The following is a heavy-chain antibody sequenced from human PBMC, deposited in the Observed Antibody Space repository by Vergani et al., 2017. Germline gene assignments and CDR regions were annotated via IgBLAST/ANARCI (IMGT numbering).Heavy chain of an antibody. V-gene: IGHV3-30-3*01. CDR3: ARDPGSLEYSSSSMDY. CDR2: ISYDGSNK. CDR1: GFTFSSYA. Sequence: QVQLVESGGGVVQPGRSLRLSCAASGFTFSSYAMHWVRQAPGKGLEWVAVISYDGSNKYYADSVKGRFTISRDNSKNTLYLQMNSLRAEDTAVYYCARDPGSLEYSSSSMDYWGQGTLVAVSS. D-gene: IGHD6-6*01. J-gene: IGHJ4*02.